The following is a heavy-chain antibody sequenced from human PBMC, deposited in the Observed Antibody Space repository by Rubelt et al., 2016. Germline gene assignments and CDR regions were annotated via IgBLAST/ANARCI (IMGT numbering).Heavy chain of an antibody. J-gene: IGHJ4*02. CDR1: GGSISSSSYY. V-gene: IGHV4-39*01. Sequence: QLQLQESGPGLVKPSETLSLTCTVSGGSISSSSYYWGWIRQPPGKGLEWIGSIYYSGSTYYNPSLKSRVTISVDTSKNQFSLKLSSVTAADTAVYYCARVLRAAAGTFLDYWGQGTLVTVSS. CDR2: IYYSGST. CDR3: ARVLRAAAGTFLDY. D-gene: IGHD6-13*01.